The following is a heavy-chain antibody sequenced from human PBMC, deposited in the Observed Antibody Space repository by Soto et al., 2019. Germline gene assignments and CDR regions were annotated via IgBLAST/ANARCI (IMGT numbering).Heavy chain of an antibody. V-gene: IGHV3-23*01. J-gene: IGHJ6*02. CDR1: GFTFSSYA. D-gene: IGHD4-17*01. CDR3: AKGTTVTTARYYYYGMDV. CDR2: ISGSGGST. Sequence: GGSLRLSCAASGFTFSSYAMSWVRQAPGKGLEWVSAISGSGGSTYYADSVKGRFTISRDNSKNTLYLQMNSLRAEDTAVYYCAKGTTVTTARYYYYGMDVWGQGTTVTVSS.